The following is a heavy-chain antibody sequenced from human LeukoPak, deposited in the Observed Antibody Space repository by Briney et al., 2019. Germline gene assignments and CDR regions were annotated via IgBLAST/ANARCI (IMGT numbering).Heavy chain of an antibody. V-gene: IGHV3-48*01. CDR1: GFTFSSYS. CDR3: ARRYFDY. CDR2: ISSSSTI. Sequence: GGSLRLSCAASGFTFSSYSMNWVRQAPGKGLEWVLYISSSSTIYYADSVKGRFTISRDNAKNSLYLQMNSLRAEDTAVYYRARRYFDYWGQGILVTVSS. J-gene: IGHJ4*02.